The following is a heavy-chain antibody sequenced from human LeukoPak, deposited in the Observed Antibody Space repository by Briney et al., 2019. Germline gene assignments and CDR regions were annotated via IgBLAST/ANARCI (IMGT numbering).Heavy chain of an antibody. CDR1: GFTFSSYW. J-gene: IGHJ4*02. Sequence: GGSLRLSCAASGFTFSSYWMSWVRQAPGKGLEWVADIKQDGSEKYYVDSVKGRFTISRDNAKKSLYLQINSLRAEDTAVYYCARDRTTIFGVVLDYWGQGTLVTVSS. CDR2: IKQDGSEK. CDR3: ARDRTTIFGVVLDY. D-gene: IGHD3-3*01. V-gene: IGHV3-7*01.